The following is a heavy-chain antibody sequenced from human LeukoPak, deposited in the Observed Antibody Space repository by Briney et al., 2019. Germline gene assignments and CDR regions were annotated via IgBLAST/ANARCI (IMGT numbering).Heavy chain of an antibody. V-gene: IGHV4-30-2*01. CDR1: GGSISSGGYS. CDR2: IYHSGST. Sequence: PSQTLSLTCAVSGGSISSGGYSWSWIRQPPGKGLGWIGYIYHSGSTYYNPSLKSRVTISVDRSKNQFSLKLSSVTAADTAVYYCARASDYYGMDVWGQGTTVTVSS. CDR3: ARASDYYGMDV. J-gene: IGHJ6*02.